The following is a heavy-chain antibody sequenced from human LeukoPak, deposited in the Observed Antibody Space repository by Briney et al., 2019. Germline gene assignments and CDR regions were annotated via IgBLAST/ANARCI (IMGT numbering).Heavy chain of an antibody. D-gene: IGHD4-11*01. V-gene: IGHV3-23*01. Sequence: GGSLRLSCAASGFTFSSYAMSWVRQAPGKGLEWVSDISGSGGSTYYADSVKGRFTISRDNSKNTLYLQMNSLRAEDTAVYYCAKVYSNRYYYYYYMDVWGKGTTVTVSS. CDR2: ISGSGGST. CDR3: AKVYSNRYYYYYYMDV. J-gene: IGHJ6*03. CDR1: GFTFSSYA.